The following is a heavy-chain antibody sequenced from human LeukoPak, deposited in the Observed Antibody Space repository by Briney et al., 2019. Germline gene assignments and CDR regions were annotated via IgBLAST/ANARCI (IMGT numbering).Heavy chain of an antibody. Sequence: SETLSLTCTVPGGSISSSRYYWGGIRQPPGKSLEWIGSLYYSGSTYYNTSLKSRVTISVDTSKNLFSLKLSSVTAADTAVYYCARGGDGEQTGYSSGWYSFDYWGQGTLVTVSS. D-gene: IGHD6-19*01. V-gene: IGHV4-39*01. J-gene: IGHJ4*02. CDR2: LYYSGST. CDR1: GGSISSSRYY. CDR3: ARGGDGEQTGYSSGWYSFDY.